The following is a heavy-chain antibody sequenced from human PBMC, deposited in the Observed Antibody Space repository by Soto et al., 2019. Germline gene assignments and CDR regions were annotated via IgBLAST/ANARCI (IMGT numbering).Heavy chain of an antibody. Sequence: ASVKVSCKASGYTFINYNIFWVRQAPGQGLERMGWIITSNGDTNYSQNFQGRVTMTTETFTSTAYAELRSLRYDDTAVYYCARDITGATGDYWGLGTLVTLSS. J-gene: IGHJ4*02. CDR3: ARDITGATGDY. CDR1: GYTFINYN. V-gene: IGHV1-18*01. D-gene: IGHD1-26*01. CDR2: IITSNGDT.